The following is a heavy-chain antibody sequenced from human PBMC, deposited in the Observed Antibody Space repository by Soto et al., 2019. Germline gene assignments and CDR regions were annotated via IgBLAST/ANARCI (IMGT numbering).Heavy chain of an antibody. CDR2: INPSGGTT. Sequence: ASVKVSCKVSGYTFTSYYIHWVRQAPGQGLEWMGIINPSGGTTDYAQKFQGRVTMTRDTSTSTVYMELSSLRFEDTAVYYCARDEGYYYDSSGYYLPLDYWGQGTPVTV. J-gene: IGHJ4*02. V-gene: IGHV1-46*01. CDR1: GYTFTSYY. CDR3: ARDEGYYYDSSGYYLPLDY. D-gene: IGHD3-22*01.